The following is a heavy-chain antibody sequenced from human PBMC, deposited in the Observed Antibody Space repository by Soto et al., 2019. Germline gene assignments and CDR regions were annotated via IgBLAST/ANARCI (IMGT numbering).Heavy chain of an antibody. CDR2: INPSGGST. CDR1: GYTFTSYY. Sequence: SVKVSCKASGYTFTSYYMHWVRQAPGQGLEWMGIINPSGGSTSYAQKFQGRVTMTRDTSTSTVYMELSSLRSEDTAVYYCAREDITMVRGPYCYYGMDAWGQGTTVTVSS. J-gene: IGHJ6*02. CDR3: AREDITMVRGPYCYYGMDA. V-gene: IGHV1-46*01. D-gene: IGHD3-10*01.